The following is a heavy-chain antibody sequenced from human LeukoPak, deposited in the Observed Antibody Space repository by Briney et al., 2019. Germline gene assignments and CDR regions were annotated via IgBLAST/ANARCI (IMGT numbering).Heavy chain of an antibody. D-gene: IGHD3-10*01. V-gene: IGHV3-21*01. CDR2: ISSSSSYI. CDR1: GFTFSSYS. J-gene: IGHJ3*02. CDR3: AVYGSGSNDAFNI. Sequence: PGGSLRLSCAASGFTFSSYSMNWVRQAPGKGLEWVSSISSSSSYIYYADSVKGRFTISRDNAKNSLYLQMNSLRAEDTAVYYCAVYGSGSNDAFNIWGQGTMVTVSS.